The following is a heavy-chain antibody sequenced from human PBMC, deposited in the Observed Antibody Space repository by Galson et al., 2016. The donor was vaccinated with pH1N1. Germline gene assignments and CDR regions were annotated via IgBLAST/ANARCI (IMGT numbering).Heavy chain of an antibody. CDR3: ARHRGGGGGGSYYYDY. CDR2: IYPGDSDT. CDR1: GYDFSNYW. Sequence: QSGAEVKKPGESLKISCTGSGYDFSNYWIGWVRQMPGKGLEWMGIIYPGDSDTRYSPSFQGQVTISADKSIDTAFLQWNSLKASDTAMYYCARHRGGGGGGSYYYDYWGQGARVTVSS. V-gene: IGHV5-51*03. J-gene: IGHJ4*02. D-gene: IGHD2-21*01.